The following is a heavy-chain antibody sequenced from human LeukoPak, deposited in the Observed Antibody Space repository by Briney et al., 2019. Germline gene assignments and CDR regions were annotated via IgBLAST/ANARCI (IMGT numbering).Heavy chain of an antibody. CDR1: GGSISSGGYY. CDR3: AREVNYYDSGAYIKNSDY. V-gene: IGHV4-31*03. Sequence: SETLSLTCTVSGGSISSGGYYWSWIRQHPGKGLEWIGYMYYSGSTYHNPSLKSRVTISVDTSKNQFSLKLSSVTDADTAVYYCAREVNYYDSGAYIKNSDYWGQGTLVTVSS. D-gene: IGHD3-22*01. CDR2: MYYSGST. J-gene: IGHJ4*02.